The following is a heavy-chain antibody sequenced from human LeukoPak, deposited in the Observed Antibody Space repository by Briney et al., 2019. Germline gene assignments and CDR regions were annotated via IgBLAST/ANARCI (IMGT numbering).Heavy chain of an antibody. D-gene: IGHD3-16*01. CDR1: GFTFSSYA. CDR3: ARESYNYVWGSYYIDH. J-gene: IGHJ4*02. CDR2: ISGSSTTT. Sequence: GGSLRLSCAASGFTFSSYAVSWVRQAPGKGLEWVSTISGSSTTTYYADSVKGRFSISRDNSKKTVFLQLNSLRAEDTAVYFCARESYNYVWGSYYIDHWGPGTLVTVSS. V-gene: IGHV3-23*01.